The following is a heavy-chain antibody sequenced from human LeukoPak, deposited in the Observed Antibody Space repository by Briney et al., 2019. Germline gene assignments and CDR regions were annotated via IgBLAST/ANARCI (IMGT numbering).Heavy chain of an antibody. CDR2: ISGSGGST. Sequence: PGAALRLSCAASGVTFSSYAMSWVRQAPGKGLEWVLAISGSGGSTYYADSVKGRFTISRDNSKNTLYLQMNSLRAEDTAVYYCAKNPPGYGDYVDYWGQGTLVTVSS. D-gene: IGHD4-17*01. J-gene: IGHJ4*02. CDR1: GVTFSSYA. V-gene: IGHV3-23*01. CDR3: AKNPPGYGDYVDY.